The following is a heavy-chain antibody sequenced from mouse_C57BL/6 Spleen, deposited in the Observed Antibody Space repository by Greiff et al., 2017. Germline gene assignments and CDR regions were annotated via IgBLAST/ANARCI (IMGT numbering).Heavy chain of an antibody. J-gene: IGHJ4*01. CDR2: IWSDGST. CDR3: ARHYGDGRMMDY. CDR1: GFSLTSYG. Sequence: VQLQQSGPGLVAPSQSLSITCTVSGFSLTSYGVHWVRQPPGKGLEWLVVIWSDGSTTYNSALKSRLSISKDNSKSQVFLKMNSLQTDDTAMYYCARHYGDGRMMDYWGQGTSVTVSS. V-gene: IGHV2-6-1*01. D-gene: IGHD2-13*01.